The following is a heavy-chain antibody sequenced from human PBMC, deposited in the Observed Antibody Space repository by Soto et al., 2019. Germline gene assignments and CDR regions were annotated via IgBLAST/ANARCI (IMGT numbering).Heavy chain of an antibody. CDR1: GGSISSYY. V-gene: IGHV4-59*08. Sequence: SETLSLTCTVSGGSISSYYWSWIRQPPGKGLEWIGYIYYSGGTNYNPSLKSRVTISVDTSKNQFSLKLSSVTAADTAVYYCARRVLSTSYGDPQQFEWFDPWGQGTLVTVSS. J-gene: IGHJ5*02. D-gene: IGHD4-17*01. CDR2: IYYSGGT. CDR3: ARRVLSTSYGDPQQFEWFDP.